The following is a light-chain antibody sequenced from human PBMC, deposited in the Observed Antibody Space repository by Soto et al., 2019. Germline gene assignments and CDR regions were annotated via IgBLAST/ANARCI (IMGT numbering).Light chain of an antibody. CDR2: TAS. V-gene: IGKV1-39*01. CDR3: QQSYSIPHT. CDR1: QSITNY. J-gene: IGKJ2*01. Sequence: DIQRTQSPSSLSASVGDRVTITCRASQSITNYLNWYQQKPGEVPKLLIYTASSLQSGVPSRFSGSGSGTDFTLTISSLQPEDFATYYCQQSYSIPHTFGQGTKLEIK.